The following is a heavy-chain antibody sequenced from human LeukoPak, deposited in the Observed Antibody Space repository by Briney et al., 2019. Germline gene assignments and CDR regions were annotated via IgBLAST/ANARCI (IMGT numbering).Heavy chain of an antibody. CDR2: ISSRGTTM. J-gene: IGHJ4*02. D-gene: IGHD5-12*01. CDR1: GFSIKIYE. CDR3: ARENVNRYHSFDF. Sequence: GGPLRLSCEASGFSIKIYEINWVRQAPGKALEWVSYISSRGTTMYYADSVKGRFTVSRDNAENSVYLQMNSVKAEDTAVYYCARENVNRYHSFDFWGQGTLVAVSS. V-gene: IGHV3-48*03.